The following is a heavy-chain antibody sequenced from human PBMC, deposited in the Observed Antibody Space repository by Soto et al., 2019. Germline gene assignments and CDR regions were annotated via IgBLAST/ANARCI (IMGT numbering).Heavy chain of an antibody. J-gene: IGHJ5*02. CDR1: GDSVSSNSAA. Sequence: PSQTLSLTCVISGDSVSSNSAAWNWIRQSPSRGLEWLGRTYYRSKWYNDYAVSVKSRITINPDTSKNQFSLQLNSVTPEDTAVYYCARAAKGGCSSTSCYSDNNWFDPWGQGTLVTVSS. D-gene: IGHD2-2*01. CDR3: ARAAKGGCSSTSCYSDNNWFDP. V-gene: IGHV6-1*01. CDR2: TYYRSKWYN.